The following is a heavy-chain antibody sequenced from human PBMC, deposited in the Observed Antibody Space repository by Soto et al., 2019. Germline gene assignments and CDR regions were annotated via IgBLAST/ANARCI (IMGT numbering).Heavy chain of an antibody. J-gene: IGHJ4*02. CDR1: GFTFSSYG. D-gene: IGHD1-26*01. Sequence: QVQLVESGGGVVQPGRSLRLSCAASGFTFSSYGMHWVRQAPGKGLEWVAVIWYDGSNKYYADSVKGRFTISRDNSKNPLYLQMNSLRAEDTAVYYCARERYDSGSYYFDYWGQGTLVTVSS. V-gene: IGHV3-33*01. CDR3: ARERYDSGSYYFDY. CDR2: IWYDGSNK.